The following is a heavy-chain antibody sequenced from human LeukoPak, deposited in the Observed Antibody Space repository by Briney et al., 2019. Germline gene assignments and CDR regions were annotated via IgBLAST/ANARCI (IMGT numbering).Heavy chain of an antibody. J-gene: IGHJ4*02. CDR3: ARAYDSSGYYYVLGY. CDR1: GYTFTGYY. V-gene: IGHV1-2*02. Sequence: ASVKVSCKAPGYTFTGYYMHWVRQAPGQGLEWMGWINPNSGGTNYAQKFQGRVTMTRDTSISTAYMELSRLRSDDTAVYYCARAYDSSGYYYVLGYWGQGTLVTVSS. D-gene: IGHD3-22*01. CDR2: INPNSGGT.